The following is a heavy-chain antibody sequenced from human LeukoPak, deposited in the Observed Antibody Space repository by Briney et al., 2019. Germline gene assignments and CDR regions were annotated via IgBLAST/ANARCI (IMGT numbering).Heavy chain of an antibody. D-gene: IGHD3-9*01. Sequence: SETLTLTCTVSGGSISTFYWSWVRQPPGKGLEYIGYIDYSGSANYNPSLKSRVTISVDTSKNQFSLKLSSVTAADTAIYYCARWRYLDVWGQGTTVTVSS. J-gene: IGHJ6*02. V-gene: IGHV4-59*01. CDR1: GGSISTFY. CDR2: IDYSGSA. CDR3: ARWRYLDV.